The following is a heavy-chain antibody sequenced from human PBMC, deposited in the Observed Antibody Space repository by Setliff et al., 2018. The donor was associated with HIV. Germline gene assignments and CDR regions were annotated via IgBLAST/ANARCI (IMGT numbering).Heavy chain of an antibody. CDR2: IIPIFGTA. Sequence: SVKVSCKASGGTFSSYAISWVRQAPGQGLEWMGGIIPIFGTANYAQKFQGRVTITADESTSTAYMELSSLRSEDTAVYYCARDLGATNAFDIWSQGTMVTVSS. J-gene: IGHJ3*02. V-gene: IGHV1-69*13. CDR3: ARDLGATNAFDI. D-gene: IGHD5-12*01. CDR1: GGTFSSYA.